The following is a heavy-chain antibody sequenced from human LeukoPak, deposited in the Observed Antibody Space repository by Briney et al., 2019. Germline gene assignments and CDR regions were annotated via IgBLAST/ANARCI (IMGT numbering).Heavy chain of an antibody. CDR3: ARFVPYFDY. V-gene: IGHV3-49*04. Sequence: GGSLRLSCTASGLTFCDYAVSWVRQAPGKGLEWVGFIRSKAYGGTTEYAASVKGRFTISRDDSKSIAYLQLNSLKTEDTAVYCCARFVPYFDYWGQGTLVTVSS. CDR1: GLTFCDYA. D-gene: IGHD3-10*01. CDR2: IRSKAYGGTT. J-gene: IGHJ4*02.